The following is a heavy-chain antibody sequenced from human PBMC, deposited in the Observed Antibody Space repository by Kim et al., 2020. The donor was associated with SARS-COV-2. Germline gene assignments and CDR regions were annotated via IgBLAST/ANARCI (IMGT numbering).Heavy chain of an antibody. V-gene: IGHV3-11*01. Sequence: GGSLRLSCAASGFTFSDYYMSWIRQAPGKGLEWVSYISSSGSTIYYADSVKGRFTISRDNAKNTLYLQMNSLRAEDTAVYYCARLGGGSGSYYNRGGWFDPWGQGTLVTVSS. D-gene: IGHD3-10*01. CDR2: ISSSGSTI. CDR3: ARLGGGSGSYYNRGGWFDP. CDR1: GFTFSDYY. J-gene: IGHJ5*02.